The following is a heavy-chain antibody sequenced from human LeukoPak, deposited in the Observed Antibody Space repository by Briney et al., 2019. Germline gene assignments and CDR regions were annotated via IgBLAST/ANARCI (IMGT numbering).Heavy chain of an antibody. J-gene: IGHJ4*02. V-gene: IGHV3-30-3*01. CDR1: GFTFSSYA. CDR3: ARGYSSGWYPDYFDC. CDR2: ISYDGSNK. Sequence: GGSLRLSCAASGFTFSSYAMHWVRQAPGKGLEWVAVISYDGSNKYYADSVKGRFTISRDNSKNTLYLQMNSLRAEDTAVYYCARGYSSGWYPDYFDCWGQGTLVTVSS. D-gene: IGHD6-19*01.